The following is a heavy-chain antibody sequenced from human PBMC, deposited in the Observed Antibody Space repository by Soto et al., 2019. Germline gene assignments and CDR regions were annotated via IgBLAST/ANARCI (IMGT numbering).Heavy chain of an antibody. V-gene: IGHV4-30-4*01. D-gene: IGHD2-15*01. CDR1: GGSISSGEYY. J-gene: IGHJ6*02. CDR3: VRDERRYCTSGTCYLVDV. Sequence: LSLTCTVSGGSISSGEYYWSWIRQPPGKGLEWIGYIYYSGSTYYNPSLKSRVTMSADTSKNQFSLKMSSVTAADTAVYYCVRDERRYCTSGTCYLVDVWGQGTTVTVSS. CDR2: IYYSGST.